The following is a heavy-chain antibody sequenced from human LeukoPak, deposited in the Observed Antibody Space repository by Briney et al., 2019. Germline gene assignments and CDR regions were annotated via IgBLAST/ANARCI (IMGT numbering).Heavy chain of an antibody. V-gene: IGHV3-7*01. J-gene: IGHJ6*03. CDR1: GGSVSSSSYY. D-gene: IGHD3-3*01. CDR2: IKQDGSEK. Sequence: ETLSLTCTVSGGSVSSSSYYWGWIRQPPGKGLEWVANIKQDGSEKYYVDSVKGRFTISRDNAKNSLYLQMNSLRAEDTAVYYCARVGRSFTIFGPHYYMDVWGKGTTVTVSS. CDR3: ARVGRSFTIFGPHYYMDV.